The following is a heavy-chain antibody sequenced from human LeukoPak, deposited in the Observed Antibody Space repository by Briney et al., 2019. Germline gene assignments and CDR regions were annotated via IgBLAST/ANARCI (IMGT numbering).Heavy chain of an antibody. J-gene: IGHJ5*02. CDR3: AKDVSWNWFDP. CDR2: ISYDGSNK. CDR1: GFTFSTYA. V-gene: IGHV3-30*18. Sequence: GGSLRLSCAASGFTFSTYAMHWVRQAPGKGLEWVAVISYDGSNKYYADSVKGRFTISRDNSKNTLYLHMNTLRAEDTAVYYCAKDVSWNWFDPWGQGTLVTVSS.